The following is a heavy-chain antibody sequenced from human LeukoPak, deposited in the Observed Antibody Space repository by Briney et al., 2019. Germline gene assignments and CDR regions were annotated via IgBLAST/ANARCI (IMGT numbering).Heavy chain of an antibody. D-gene: IGHD3-22*01. CDR1: GFTFNNFA. Sequence: PGGSLRLSCAASGFTFNNFAMSWVRQAPGKGLEWVSAISGSGGSTYYADSVKGRFTISRDNSKNTLYLQMNSLRAEDAAVYYCAKDREVVVLYYFDYWGQGTLVTVSS. V-gene: IGHV3-23*01. CDR2: ISGSGGST. CDR3: AKDREVVVLYYFDY. J-gene: IGHJ4*02.